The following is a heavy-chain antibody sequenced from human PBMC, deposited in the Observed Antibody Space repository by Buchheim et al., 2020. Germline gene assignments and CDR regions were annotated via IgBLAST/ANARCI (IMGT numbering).Heavy chain of an antibody. J-gene: IGHJ5*02. CDR3: ARGRSYGWSYYYDSSGIPTGRFDP. D-gene: IGHD3-22*01. V-gene: IGHV1-2*04. CDR2: INPNSGGT. Sequence: QVQLVQSGAEVKKPGASVKVSCKASGYTFTGYYMHWVRQAPGQGLEWMGWINPNSGGTNYAQKFQGWVTMTRDTSISTAYMELSRLRSDDTAVYYCARGRSYGWSYYYDSSGIPTGRFDPWGQGTL. CDR1: GYTFTGYY.